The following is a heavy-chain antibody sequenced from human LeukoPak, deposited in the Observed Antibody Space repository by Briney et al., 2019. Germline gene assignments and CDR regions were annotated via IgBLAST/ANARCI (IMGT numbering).Heavy chain of an antibody. CDR3: ARSRLRLDAFDI. D-gene: IGHD4-17*01. Sequence: PSETLSLTCTVSGGSISNYYWSWIRQPPGKGLEWIGYIFYSGSTNYNPSLKSRVTISVDTSKNQFSLKLSSLTAADTAVYYCARSRLRLDAFDIWGQGTMLTVSS. CDR1: GGSISNYY. V-gene: IGHV4-59*08. J-gene: IGHJ3*02. CDR2: IFYSGST.